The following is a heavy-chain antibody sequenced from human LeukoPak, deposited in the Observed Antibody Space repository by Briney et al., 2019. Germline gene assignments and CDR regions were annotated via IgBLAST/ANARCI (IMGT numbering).Heavy chain of an antibody. D-gene: IGHD1-26*01. V-gene: IGHV3-7*01. CDR2: IKQDGSEK. J-gene: IGHJ4*02. Sequence: GGSLRPSCAASGFTFSSYAMSWVRQAPGKGLEWVANIKQDGSEKYYVDSVKGRFTISRDNAKNSLYLQMNSLRAEDTAVYYCARDWREWELPSGFDYWGQGTLVTVSS. CDR3: ARDWREWELPSGFDY. CDR1: GFTFSSYA.